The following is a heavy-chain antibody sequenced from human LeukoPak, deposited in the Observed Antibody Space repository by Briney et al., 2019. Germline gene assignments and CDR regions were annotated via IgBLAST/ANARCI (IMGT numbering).Heavy chain of an antibody. CDR2: INPNNGGT. CDR3: ARGRDVETAMIWGDY. D-gene: IGHD5-18*01. CDR1: GYTFTSYG. V-gene: IGHV1-2*02. Sequence: ASVKVSCKASGYTFTSYGISWVRQAPGQGLEWMGWINPNNGGTHTAQKFQGRVAMTGDTSISTAYMELSSLISDDTAIYYCARGRDVETAMIWGDYWGQGTLVTVSS. J-gene: IGHJ4*02.